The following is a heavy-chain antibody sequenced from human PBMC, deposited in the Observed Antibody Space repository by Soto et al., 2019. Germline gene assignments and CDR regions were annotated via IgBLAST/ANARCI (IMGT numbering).Heavy chain of an antibody. V-gene: IGHV1-3*01. CDR1: GYTFTSYA. J-gene: IGHJ4*02. Sequence: ASVKVSCKASGYTFTSYAMHWVRQAPGQRLEWMGWINAGNGNTKYSQKFQGRVTMTEDTSTDTAYMELSSLRSEDTAVYYCATGRRSYYYGSGSYRSRGEVIYWGQGTLVTVS. D-gene: IGHD3-10*01. CDR2: INAGNGNT. CDR3: ATGRRSYYYGSGSYRSRGEVIY.